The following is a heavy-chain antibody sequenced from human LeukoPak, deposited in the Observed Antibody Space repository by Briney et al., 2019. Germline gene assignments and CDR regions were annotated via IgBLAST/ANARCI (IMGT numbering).Heavy chain of an antibody. V-gene: IGHV1-2*02. Sequence: ASVKVSCKASGGTFSSYAISWVRQAPGQGLEWMGWINPNSGGTNYAQKFQGRVTMTRDTSISTAYMELSRLRSDDTAVYYCARDRWVGELLAFDIWGQGTMVTVSS. CDR1: GGTFSSYA. J-gene: IGHJ3*02. CDR3: ARDRWVGELLAFDI. D-gene: IGHD1-26*01. CDR2: INPNSGGT.